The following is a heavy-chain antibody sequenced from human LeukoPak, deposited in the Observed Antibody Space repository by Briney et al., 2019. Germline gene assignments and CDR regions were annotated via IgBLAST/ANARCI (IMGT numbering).Heavy chain of an antibody. D-gene: IGHD3-22*01. CDR3: ARGYYDSSGYYYPRAFDY. Sequence: GGSLRLSCAPSGFTFSSYEMNWVRQAPGKGLEWVSFISSSGSTIYYADSVRGRFTISRDNAKNSLYLQMNSLRAEDTAVYYCARGYYDSSGYYYPRAFDYWGQGTLVTVSS. J-gene: IGHJ4*02. V-gene: IGHV3-48*03. CDR2: ISSSGSTI. CDR1: GFTFSSYE.